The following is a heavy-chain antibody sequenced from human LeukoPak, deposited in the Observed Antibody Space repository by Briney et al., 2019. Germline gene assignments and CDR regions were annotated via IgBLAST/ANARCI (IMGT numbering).Heavy chain of an antibody. J-gene: IGHJ4*02. V-gene: IGHV3-53*01. CDR1: GFTVSSNY. CDR2: INNNGGYT. CDR3: ARRAGAYSHPYDY. D-gene: IGHD4/OR15-4a*01. Sequence: GGSLRLSCAASGFTVSSNYMSWVRQAPGKGLEWVSTINNNGGYTYYADSVKGRFTISRDNSKNTLYLQMNSLRAEDTAVYYCARRAGAYSHPYDYWGQGTLVTVSS.